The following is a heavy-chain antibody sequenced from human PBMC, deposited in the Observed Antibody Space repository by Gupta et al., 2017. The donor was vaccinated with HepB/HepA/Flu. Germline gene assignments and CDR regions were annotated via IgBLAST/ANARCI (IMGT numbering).Heavy chain of an antibody. J-gene: IGHJ5*02. CDR2: ISYSGRT. Sequence: QLQLRESGPGLVKPSETPSLTCIVSGGSINKDYWSWIRQSPGKGLEWLGYISYSGRTKYNPSHKSRTTISLDTSRNQFSLKLKSVTAGDTAIYFCSRGGSNVEVVPAAPSWFDPWGQGALVTVSS. D-gene: IGHD2-2*01. CDR3: SRGGSNVEVVPAAPSWFDP. CDR1: GGSINKDY. V-gene: IGHV4-59*12.